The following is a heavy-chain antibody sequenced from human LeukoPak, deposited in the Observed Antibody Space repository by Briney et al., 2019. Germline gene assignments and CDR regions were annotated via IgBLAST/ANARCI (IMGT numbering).Heavy chain of an antibody. J-gene: IGHJ5*02. CDR3: ARDNSVGDIAWWFDP. V-gene: IGHV1-46*01. CDR2: TNPTGTTT. D-gene: IGHD3-10*01. CDR1: GYTFINNW. Sequence: GASVKVSCKASGYTFINNWMHWVRQAPGQGLEWVGRTNPTGTTTLYAQKFQGRVTLTRDMSTSTDYMELRSLKSEDTAVYYCARDNSVGDIAWWFDPWGQGTLVTVSS.